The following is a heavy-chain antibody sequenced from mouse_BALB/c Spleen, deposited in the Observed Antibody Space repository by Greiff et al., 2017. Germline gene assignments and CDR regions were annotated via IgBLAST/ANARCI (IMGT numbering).Heavy chain of an antibody. CDR2: ISYSGST. V-gene: IGHV3-2*02. J-gene: IGHJ4*01. CDR3: ARGNYEYYAMDY. CDR1: GYSITSDYA. Sequence: DVKLQESGPGLVKPSQSLSLTCTVTGYSITSDYAWNWIRQFPGNKLEWMGYISYSGSTSYNPSLKSRISITRDTSKNQFFLQLNSVTTEDTATYYCARGNYEYYAMDYWGQGTSVTVSS. D-gene: IGHD2-1*01.